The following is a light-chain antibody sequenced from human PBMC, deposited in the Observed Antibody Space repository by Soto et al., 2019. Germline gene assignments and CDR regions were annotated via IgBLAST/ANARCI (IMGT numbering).Light chain of an antibody. Sequence: EIVLTQSPGTLSLSPGERATLSCRASQSVSSSYLAWYQQKPGQAPRLLIYGASSRATGIPDRFSGSGSGTDFTLTISRLEPEEFAGYYWQQYGSSPKTFGLGTKVEIK. CDR1: QSVSSSY. V-gene: IGKV3-20*01. CDR3: QQYGSSPKT. J-gene: IGKJ1*01. CDR2: GAS.